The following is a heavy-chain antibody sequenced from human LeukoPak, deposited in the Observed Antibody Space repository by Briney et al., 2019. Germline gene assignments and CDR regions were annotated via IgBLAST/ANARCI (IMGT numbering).Heavy chain of an antibody. J-gene: IGHJ4*02. V-gene: IGHV3-9*01. CDR3: ARDLGYGDYDILTGYPYYFDY. D-gene: IGHD3-9*01. CDR1: GFTFDDYA. Sequence: GGSLRLSCAASGFTFDDYAMHWVRQAPGKGLEWVSGISWNSGSIGYADSVKGRFTISRDNAKNSLYLQMNSLRAEDTAVYYCARDLGYGDYDILTGYPYYFDYWGQGTLVTVSS. CDR2: ISWNSGSI.